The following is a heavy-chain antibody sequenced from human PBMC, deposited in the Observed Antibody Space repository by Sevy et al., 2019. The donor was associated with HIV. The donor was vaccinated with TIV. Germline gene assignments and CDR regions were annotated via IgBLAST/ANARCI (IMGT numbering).Heavy chain of an antibody. CDR1: GYIFINYG. CDR3: ARVAYDDRKRDY. Sequence: ASVKVSCKASGYIFINYGITWVRQAPGQGLEWMGWISNYNTNTNYAQKLQGRVTMTTDTSTSTAYMDLRGLRSDDTAVYYCARVAYDDRKRDYWGQGTLVTVSS. V-gene: IGHV1-18*01. J-gene: IGHJ4*02. D-gene: IGHD3-3*01. CDR2: ISNYNTNT.